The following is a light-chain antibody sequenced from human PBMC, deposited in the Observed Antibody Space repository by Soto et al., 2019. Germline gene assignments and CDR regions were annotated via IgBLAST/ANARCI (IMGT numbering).Light chain of an antibody. J-gene: IGLJ3*02. CDR3: LLYYSGAQKWV. V-gene: IGLV7-43*01. Sequence: QAVVTQEPSLTVSPGGTVTLTCTSSTGAVTSGYYPNWFQQKPGQAPRALIYSTSNKHYWTPARFSGFLLGGKAALTLSGVQPEDEAEYYCLLYYSGAQKWVFGGGTKLTVL. CDR1: TGAVTSGYY. CDR2: STS.